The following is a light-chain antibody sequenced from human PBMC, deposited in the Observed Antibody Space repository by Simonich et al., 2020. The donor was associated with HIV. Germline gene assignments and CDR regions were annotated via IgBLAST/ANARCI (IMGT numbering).Light chain of an antibody. CDR2: GAS. Sequence: EIVMTQSPATLSGSPGERATLSCRASQSVSSNVAWYQQKPGQAPRLLIYGASTRATGIPARFSCSGSGTEFTLTISSMQSEDFAVYYCQQYNNWPPYTFGQGTKLEIK. CDR3: QQYNNWPPYT. J-gene: IGKJ2*01. V-gene: IGKV3-15*01. CDR1: QSVSSN.